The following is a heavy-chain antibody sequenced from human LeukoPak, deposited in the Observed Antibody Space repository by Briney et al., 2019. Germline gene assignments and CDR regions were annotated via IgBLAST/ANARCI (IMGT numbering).Heavy chain of an antibody. Sequence: SGPTLLKPTPTLTLTFTFSGFSLGTRGVGVGGIRQPPGKALEWLALIYWNDDKRYSPSLKSRLTITKDTSKNQVVLTMTNMDPVDTATYYCAHTMVVVTQGHFDYWGQGTLVTVSS. D-gene: IGHD3-22*01. J-gene: IGHJ4*02. V-gene: IGHV2-5*01. CDR2: IYWNDDK. CDR3: AHTMVVVTQGHFDY. CDR1: GFSLGTRGVG.